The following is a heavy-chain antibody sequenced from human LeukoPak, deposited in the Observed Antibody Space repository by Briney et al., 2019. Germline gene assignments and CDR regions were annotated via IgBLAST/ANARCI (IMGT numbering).Heavy chain of an antibody. CDR2: INPSGGST. CDR3: ARVPRYDSSGYYYVVPFWFDY. V-gene: IGHV1-46*01. CDR1: GYTFTSYY. Sequence: GASVKVSCKASGYTFTSYYMHWVRQAPGQGLEWMGIINPSGGSTSYAQKFQGRVTMTRDMSTSTVYMELSSLRSEDTAVYYCARVPRYDSSGYYYVVPFWFDYWGQGTLVTVSS. D-gene: IGHD3-22*01. J-gene: IGHJ4*02.